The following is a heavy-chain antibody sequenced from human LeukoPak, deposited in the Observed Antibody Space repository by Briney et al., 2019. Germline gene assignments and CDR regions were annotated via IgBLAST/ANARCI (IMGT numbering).Heavy chain of an antibody. D-gene: IGHD4-17*01. CDR1: GFTFSSYG. CDR2: IWYDGSNK. Sequence: GGSLRLSCAASGFTFSSYGMHWVRQAPGKGLEWVAVIWYDGSNKYYADSVKGRFTISRDNSKSTLYLQMNSLRAEDTAVYYCAVSRVGDSGDAFDIWGQGTMVTVSS. V-gene: IGHV3-33*01. CDR3: AVSRVGDSGDAFDI. J-gene: IGHJ3*02.